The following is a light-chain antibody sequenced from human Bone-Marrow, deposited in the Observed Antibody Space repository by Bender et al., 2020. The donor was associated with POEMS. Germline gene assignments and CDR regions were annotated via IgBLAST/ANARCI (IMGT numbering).Light chain of an antibody. CDR3: SSYAGSNNVL. Sequence: QSALTQPASVSGSPGQSITISCTGSSRDVGAYNLVSWYQQHPGKAPKLMIYEVSKRPSGVPDRFSGSKSGNTASLTVSGLQAEDEADYYCSSYAGSNNVLFGGGTKLTVL. J-gene: IGLJ2*01. CDR2: EVS. CDR1: SRDVGAYNL. V-gene: IGLV2-8*01.